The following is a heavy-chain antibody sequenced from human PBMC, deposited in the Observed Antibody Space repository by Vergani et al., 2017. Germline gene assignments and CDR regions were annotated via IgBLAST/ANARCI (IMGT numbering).Heavy chain of an antibody. Sequence: QVQLQQWGAGLLKPSETLSLTCTVSGGSISSSSYYWGWIRQPPGKGLEWIGSIYYSGSTYYNPSLKSRVTISVDTSKNQFSLKLSSVTAADTAVYYCARVGTHYYDSSGYPYYFDYWGQGTLVTVSS. D-gene: IGHD3-22*01. CDR3: ARVGTHYYDSSGYPYYFDY. V-gene: IGHV4-39*07. CDR1: GGSISSSSYY. J-gene: IGHJ4*02. CDR2: IYYSGST.